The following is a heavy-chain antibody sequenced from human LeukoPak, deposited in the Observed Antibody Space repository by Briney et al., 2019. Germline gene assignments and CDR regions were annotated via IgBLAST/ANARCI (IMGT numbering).Heavy chain of an antibody. Sequence: GGSLRLSCAASGFTFSSYAMSWVRQAPGKGLEWVSDISGSGGSTYYADSEKGRFTISRDNSKNTLYLQMNSLRAEDTAVYYCARGYYYDSSGYDYWGQGTLVTVSS. D-gene: IGHD3-22*01. CDR1: GFTFSSYA. CDR3: ARGYYYDSSGYDY. V-gene: IGHV3-23*01. J-gene: IGHJ4*02. CDR2: ISGSGGST.